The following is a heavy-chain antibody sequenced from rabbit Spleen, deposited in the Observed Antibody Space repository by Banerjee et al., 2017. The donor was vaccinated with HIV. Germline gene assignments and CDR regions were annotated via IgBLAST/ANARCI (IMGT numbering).Heavy chain of an antibody. J-gene: IGHJ4*01. Sequence: QSLEESGGGLVQPEGSLTLTCTASGFSFSSSDYMCWVRQAPGKGLEWISCIAGSSSGFTYSATWAKGRFTCSKTSSTTVTLQMTSLTVADTATYFCARDLADVIGWNFYLWGPGTLVTVS. CDR2: IAGSSSGFT. D-gene: IGHD1-1*01. V-gene: IGHV1S40*01. CDR1: GFSFSSSDY. CDR3: ARDLADVIGWNFYL.